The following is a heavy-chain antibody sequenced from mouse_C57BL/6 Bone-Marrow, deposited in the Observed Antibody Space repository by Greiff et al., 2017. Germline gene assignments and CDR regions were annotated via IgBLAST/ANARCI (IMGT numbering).Heavy chain of an antibody. CDR2: INPSNGGT. V-gene: IGHV1-53*01. CDR3: ARGFTTVVATGFDY. Sequence: QVQLQQPGTELVKPGASVKLSCKASGYTFTSYWMHWVKQRPGQGLEWIGNINPSNGGTNYNEKFKSKATMTVDKASSPAYMQLSSLTSVGSAVYYCARGFTTVVATGFDYWGQGTTLTVSS. J-gene: IGHJ2*01. CDR1: GYTFTSYW. D-gene: IGHD1-1*01.